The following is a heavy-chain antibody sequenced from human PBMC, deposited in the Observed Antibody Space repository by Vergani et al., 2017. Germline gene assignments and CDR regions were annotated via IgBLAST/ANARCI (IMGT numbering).Heavy chain of an antibody. V-gene: IGHV1-69-2*01. CDR1: GYTFTDHY. CDR3: ARTSHVLRFLEWPRFDP. J-gene: IGHJ5*02. Sequence: EVQLVQSGAEVKKPGATMKISCKVSGYTFTDHYMHWVKQAPGKGLEWMGLVDPEDGETIYAEKFKGRVTIAADTSTDTAHLELSSLRSEDTAVYYCARTSHVLRFLEWPRFDPWGQGTLVTVSS. CDR2: VDPEDGET. D-gene: IGHD3-3*01.